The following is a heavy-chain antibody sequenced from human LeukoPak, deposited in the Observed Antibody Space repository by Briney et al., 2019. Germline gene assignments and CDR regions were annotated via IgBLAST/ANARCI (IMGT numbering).Heavy chain of an antibody. D-gene: IGHD1-1*01. CDR1: GLTFSSYA. J-gene: IGHJ4*02. Sequence: GGSLRLSCAAPGLTFSSYAMHWVRQAPGKGLEWVAVISYDGSNKYYADSVKGRFTISRDNSKNTLYLQMNSLRAEDTAVYYCARGRLNSYFDYWGQGTLVTVSS. CDR2: ISYDGSNK. V-gene: IGHV3-30-3*01. CDR3: ARGRLNSYFDY.